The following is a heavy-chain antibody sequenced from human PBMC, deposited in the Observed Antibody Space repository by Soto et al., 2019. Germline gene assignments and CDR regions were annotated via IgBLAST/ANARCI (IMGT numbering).Heavy chain of an antibody. Sequence: QVQLQESGPGLVAPSGTLSVTCAVYGVSISSSPWWTWFRQPPGKELEWIGGMYPSGSTTSNPSLQKRVTISVDNTKNHPSRTLMSVTAAETAVYYCARCLSGSTGGRFDPWGQGALVTVSS. D-gene: IGHD3-3*01. J-gene: IGHJ5*02. CDR1: GVSISSSPW. CDR3: ARCLSGSTGGRFDP. V-gene: IGHV4-4*02. CDR2: MYPSGST.